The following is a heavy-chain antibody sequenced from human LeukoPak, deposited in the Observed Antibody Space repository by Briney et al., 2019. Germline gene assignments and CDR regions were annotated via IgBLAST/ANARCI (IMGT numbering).Heavy chain of an antibody. D-gene: IGHD1-26*01. J-gene: IGHJ4*02. CDR1: GFSFSNYG. CDR3: ARDLWIVGATTSY. V-gene: IGHV3-30*03. Sequence: GGSLRLSCAGSGFSFSNYGMDWVRQAPGKGLEWVAVISYHGKDKEYADSVKGRFTISRDNAKNSLYLQMNSLRAEDTAVYYCARDLWIVGATTSYWGQGTLVTVSS. CDR2: ISYHGKDK.